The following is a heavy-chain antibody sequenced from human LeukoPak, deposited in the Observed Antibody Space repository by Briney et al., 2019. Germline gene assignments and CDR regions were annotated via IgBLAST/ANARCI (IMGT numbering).Heavy chain of an antibody. CDR3: ARGRYYYDSSGYYPFDY. CDR2: IYYSGST. CDR1: GGSISSYY. Sequence: PSETLSLTCTVSGGSISSYYWSWIRQPPGKGLEWIGYIYYSGSTNYNPSLKSRVTISVDTSKNQFSLKLSSVTAADTAVYYCARGRYYYDSSGYYPFDYWGQGTLVTVSS. V-gene: IGHV4-59*08. J-gene: IGHJ4*02. D-gene: IGHD3-22*01.